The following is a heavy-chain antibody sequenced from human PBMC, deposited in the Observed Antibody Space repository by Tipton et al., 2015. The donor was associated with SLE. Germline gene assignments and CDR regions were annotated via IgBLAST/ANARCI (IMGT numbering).Heavy chain of an antibody. J-gene: IGHJ3*02. D-gene: IGHD3-3*01. Sequence: QSGPEVKKPGASVKASCRASGCTLNNHCMHWERQAPGQGPEWMGLIDPKDGDTLFTEKFQGRLTITADTSTDTAYMELSSLRSEDTAVYYCTTGRGSGSKSESAYDICGPGALVTISS. V-gene: IGHV1-69-2*01. CDR3: TTGRGSGSKSESAYDI. CDR1: GCTLNNHC. CDR2: IDPKDGDT.